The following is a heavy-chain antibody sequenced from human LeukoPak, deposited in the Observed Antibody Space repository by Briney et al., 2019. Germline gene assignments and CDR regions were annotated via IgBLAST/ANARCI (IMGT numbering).Heavy chain of an antibody. Sequence: ASVKVSCKASGYTFTGYYMHWVRQAPGQGLEWMGWINPNSGGTNYAQKFQGRVTMTRDTSISTAYMELSGLRSDDTAVYYCARAGGIAVADSFDYWGQGTLVTVSS. CDR2: INPNSGGT. V-gene: IGHV1-2*02. J-gene: IGHJ4*02. CDR1: GYTFTGYY. D-gene: IGHD6-19*01. CDR3: ARAGGIAVADSFDY.